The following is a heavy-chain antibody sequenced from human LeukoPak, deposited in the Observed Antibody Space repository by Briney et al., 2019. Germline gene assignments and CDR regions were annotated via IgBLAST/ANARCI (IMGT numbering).Heavy chain of an antibody. Sequence: AASVKVSCKASGYTFTNNGINWVRQATGQGIEWMGWVSPDSGDTGYAPNFRGRVTMTTDTSINTAYMELTSLTSEDTAIYYCTRGRAAGDWGQGTLVTVSS. V-gene: IGHV1-8*01. CDR2: VSPDSGDT. CDR3: TRGRAAGD. D-gene: IGHD6-19*01. CDR1: GYTFTNNG. J-gene: IGHJ4*02.